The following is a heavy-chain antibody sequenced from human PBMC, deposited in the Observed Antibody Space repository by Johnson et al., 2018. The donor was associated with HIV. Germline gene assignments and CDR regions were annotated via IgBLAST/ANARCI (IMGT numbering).Heavy chain of an antibody. Sequence: VQLVESGGGLVQPGRSLRLSCAASGFTFDDYAMHLVRQAPGKGLEWVSGISWNSGSIGYADSVKGRFTISRDNAKNSLYLQMNSLRAEDTALYYCAKDRAVAGYDAFDIWGQGTMVTVSS. J-gene: IGHJ3*02. CDR2: ISWNSGSI. CDR1: GFTFDDYA. V-gene: IGHV3-9*01. CDR3: AKDRAVAGYDAFDI. D-gene: IGHD6-19*01.